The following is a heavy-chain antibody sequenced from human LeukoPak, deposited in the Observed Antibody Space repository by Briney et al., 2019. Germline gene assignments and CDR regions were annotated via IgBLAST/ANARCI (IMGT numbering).Heavy chain of an antibody. J-gene: IGHJ4*02. D-gene: IGHD1-26*01. CDR3: ARWADAYYFDY. CDR2: MNPNSGNT. CDR1: GYTFISYG. Sequence: ASVKVSCKASGYTFISYGISWVRQAPGQGLEWMGWMNPNSGNTGYAQKFQGRVTITRNTSISTAYMELSSLRSEDTAVYYCARWADAYYFDYWGQGTLVTVSS. V-gene: IGHV1-8*03.